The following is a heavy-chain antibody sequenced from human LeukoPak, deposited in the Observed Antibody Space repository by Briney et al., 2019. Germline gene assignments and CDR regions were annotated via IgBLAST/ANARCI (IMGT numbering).Heavy chain of an antibody. D-gene: IGHD3/OR15-3a*01. CDR2: ISAYNGNT. Sequence: ASVKVSCKASGYTFTGYYMHWVRQAPGQGLEWMGWISAYNGNTNYAQKLQGRVTMTTDTSTSTAYMELRSLRSDDTAVYYCAREEGLGVPLLDYWGQGTLVTVSS. V-gene: IGHV1-18*04. CDR1: GYTFTGYY. J-gene: IGHJ4*02. CDR3: AREEGLGVPLLDY.